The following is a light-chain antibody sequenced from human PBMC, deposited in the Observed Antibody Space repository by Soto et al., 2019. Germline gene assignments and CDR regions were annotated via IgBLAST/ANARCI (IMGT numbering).Light chain of an antibody. CDR1: SSNIGAGYD. J-gene: IGLJ2*01. CDR3: QSYDSSLSGVV. Sequence: QSVLTQPPSVSGAPGQRVTISCTGRSSNIGAGYDVHWYQQLPGTAPKLLIYGNSNRPSGVPDRFSGSKSGTSASLAITGFQAEDEADYYCQSYDSSLSGVVFGGGTKLTVL. V-gene: IGLV1-40*01. CDR2: GNS.